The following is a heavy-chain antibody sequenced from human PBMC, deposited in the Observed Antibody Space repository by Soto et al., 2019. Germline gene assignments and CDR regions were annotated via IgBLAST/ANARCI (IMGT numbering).Heavy chain of an antibody. D-gene: IGHD3-10*01. V-gene: IGHV3-33*01. CDR1: GFTFSSYG. CDR2: IWYEGSNK. CDR3: ARDRYYGSGSYYSRAYYYYYYMDV. J-gene: IGHJ6*03. Sequence: QVQLVESGGGVVQPGRSLRLSCAASGFTFSSYGMHGVRQAPGKGLEWVAVIWYEGSNKYYADSVKGRFTISRDNSKNTLYLQMNSLRAEDTAVYYCARDRYYGSGSYYSRAYYYYYYMDVWGKGTTVTVSS.